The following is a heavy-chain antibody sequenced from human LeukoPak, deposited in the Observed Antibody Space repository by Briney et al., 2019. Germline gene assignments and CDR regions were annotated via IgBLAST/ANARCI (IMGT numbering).Heavy chain of an antibody. CDR2: MSASDAGT. D-gene: IGHD4-17*01. CDR1: GFTFRSYA. V-gene: IGHV3-23*01. J-gene: IGHJ4*02. Sequence: PGGSLRLSCAAAGFTFRSYAMNWVRQGPGKGLEWVSTMSASDAGTYYADSVKGRFTISRDNSKNTLYLQMNSLRAEDTAVHYCARNDYGDYYFDYWGQRTLVTVSS. CDR3: ARNDYGDYYFDY.